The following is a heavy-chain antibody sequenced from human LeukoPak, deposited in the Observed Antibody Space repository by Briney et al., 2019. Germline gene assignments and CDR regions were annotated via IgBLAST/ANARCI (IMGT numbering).Heavy chain of an antibody. CDR2: IKQDGSEK. V-gene: IGHV3-7*01. D-gene: IGHD6-19*01. J-gene: IGHJ1*01. CDR1: KFIFSNYW. Sequence: PGGSLRLSCAASKFIFSNYWMTWVRQAPGKGLEWVANIKQDGSEKYYVDSVKGRFIISRDNAKNSLYLQMNSLRAEDTAVYYCARGPSIAVAEYIQHWGQGTLVTVSS. CDR3: ARGPSIAVAEYIQH.